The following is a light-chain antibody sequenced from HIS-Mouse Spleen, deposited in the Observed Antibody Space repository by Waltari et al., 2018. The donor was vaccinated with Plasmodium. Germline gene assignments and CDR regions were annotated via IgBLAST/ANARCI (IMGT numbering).Light chain of an antibody. CDR1: SSDVGGYNS. CDR3: CSYAGSYTYV. V-gene: IGLV2-11*01. Sequence: QSALTQPRSVSGSPGPSVTISCTGTSSDVGGYNSLSWYHQHPGKAPKLRIYDVSKRPSGVPDRFSGSKSGNTASLTISGLQAEGEADYYCCSYAGSYTYVFGTGTKVTVL. CDR2: DVS. J-gene: IGLJ1*01.